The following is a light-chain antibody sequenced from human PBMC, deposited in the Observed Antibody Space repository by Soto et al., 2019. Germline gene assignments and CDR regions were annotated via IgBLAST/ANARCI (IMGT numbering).Light chain of an antibody. CDR2: DTS. CDR1: QSLSSS. CDR3: HQRSNWWT. Sequence: EIVLSRGPATLSLSPAVTATLPFRASQSLSSSLAWYQQKPGQAPRVLIYDTSTRATGIPARFSGSGSGTDFTLTISSVEPEDSAVYYCHQRSNWWTFGQGTKVDIK. J-gene: IGKJ1*01. V-gene: IGKV3-11*01.